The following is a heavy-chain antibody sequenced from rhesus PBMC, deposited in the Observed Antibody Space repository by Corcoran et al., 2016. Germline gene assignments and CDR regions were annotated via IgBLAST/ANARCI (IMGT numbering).Heavy chain of an antibody. V-gene: IGHV3S42*01. D-gene: IGHD3-34*01. CDR2: INSGGGST. CDR1: GFPFSTYG. Sequence: EVRLVESGGGLVKPGVSLRPTFAAFGFPFSTYGVNWARQTPGKGLEWISAINSGGGSTYYADSVRGRFTISRDNSKNMISLQMNSLRTEDTAVYYCSGGVDGHWGQGVLVTVSS. CDR3: SGGVDGH. J-gene: IGHJ4*01.